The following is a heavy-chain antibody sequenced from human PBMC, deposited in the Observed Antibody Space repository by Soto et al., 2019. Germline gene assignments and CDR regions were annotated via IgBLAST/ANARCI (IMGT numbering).Heavy chain of an antibody. CDR1: GGSISGSY. Sequence: SETLSLTCSVSGGSISGSYWSWIRQSPGKGLEWLGYVYYTGSTNYSPSLRSRVSISGDTSKNEFSLRLSSVTAADTAVYYCARESRGRAAAGDNYYYYGMDVWGQGTTVTVSS. CDR2: VYYTGST. V-gene: IGHV4-59*01. CDR3: ARESRGRAAAGDNYYYYGMDV. D-gene: IGHD6-13*01. J-gene: IGHJ6*02.